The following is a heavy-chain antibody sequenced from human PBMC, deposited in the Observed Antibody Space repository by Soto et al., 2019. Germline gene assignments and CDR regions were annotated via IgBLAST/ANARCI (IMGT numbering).Heavy chain of an antibody. V-gene: IGHV3-23*01. Sequence: GGSLRLSCAASGFTISSCATAWVRQAPGGALEWVSSISGGAGSTYYADSVKGRFTISRDNSKNTLYLQMNSLRAEDTATYFCAKLIIYDYVPNPYCAFDVWGQGTMVTVSS. CDR2: ISGGAGST. CDR1: GFTISSCA. CDR3: AKLIIYDYVPNPYCAFDV. J-gene: IGHJ3*01. D-gene: IGHD3-16*01.